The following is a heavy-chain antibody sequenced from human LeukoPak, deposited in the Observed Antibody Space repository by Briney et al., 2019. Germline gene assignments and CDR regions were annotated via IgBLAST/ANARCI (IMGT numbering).Heavy chain of an antibody. D-gene: IGHD3-10*01. J-gene: IGHJ6*03. CDR3: ARGITISRNYYYYMDV. Sequence: PSETLSLTCAVSGYAISNAYYWVWIRQPPGKGLEWIGSIYHNGYTYYNPSLTSRVAISLDTSKNQFSLRLSSVTAADTAVFYCARGITISRNYYYYMDVWGTGTAVTVSS. CDR1: GYAISNAYY. V-gene: IGHV4-38-2*01. CDR2: IYHNGYT.